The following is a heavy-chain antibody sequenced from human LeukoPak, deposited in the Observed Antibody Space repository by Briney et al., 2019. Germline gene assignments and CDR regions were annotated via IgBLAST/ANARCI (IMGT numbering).Heavy chain of an antibody. D-gene: IGHD5-18*01. V-gene: IGHV1-69*13. J-gene: IGHJ3*01. Sequence: GASVKVSCKASGGTFSSYAISWVRQAPGQGLEWMGGIIPIFGTANYAQRFQGRVTITADESTSTAYMELSSLRSEDTAVYYCARDGPDTAMVVNAFDVWGQGTMVTVSS. CDR3: ARDGPDTAMVVNAFDV. CDR1: GGTFSSYA. CDR2: IIPIFGTA.